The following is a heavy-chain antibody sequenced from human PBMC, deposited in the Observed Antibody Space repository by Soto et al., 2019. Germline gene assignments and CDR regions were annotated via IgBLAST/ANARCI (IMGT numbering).Heavy chain of an antibody. D-gene: IGHD3-22*01. Sequence: QVQLVQTGGGAVLPGRSLSLSCAASGFRFSDYGMHWVRQAPGKGLEWVAVISFDGNNKYYADSVKGRFTISRDNSKNSLYLQMEGLRVEDTAVYYCGRGGRSGSSGYYNPSFDSWGQGTLVSVSS. CDR1: GFRFSDYG. CDR3: GRGGRSGSSGYYNPSFDS. V-gene: IGHV3-30*03. CDR2: ISFDGNNK. J-gene: IGHJ4*02.